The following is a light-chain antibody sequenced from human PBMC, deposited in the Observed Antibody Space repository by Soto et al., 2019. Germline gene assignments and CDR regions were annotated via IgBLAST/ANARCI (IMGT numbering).Light chain of an antibody. Sequence: DIVMTQTPLSLSVTPGQPASISCKSSQSLLHSDGKTYLYWYLHKPGQPPRLLNHEVYNRLSGVPDRFSSDGSVTDLKLKISQVEAEDVWVYYCMHSIQLPYTFGEGTKLEIK. CDR3: MHSIQLPYT. CDR1: QSLLHSDGKTY. V-gene: IGKV2D-29*01. CDR2: EVY. J-gene: IGKJ2*01.